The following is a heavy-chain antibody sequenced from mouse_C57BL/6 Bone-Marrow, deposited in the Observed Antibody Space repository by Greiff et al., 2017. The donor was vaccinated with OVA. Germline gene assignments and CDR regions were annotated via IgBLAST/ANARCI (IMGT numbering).Heavy chain of an antibody. CDR2: ISSGGDYI. J-gene: IGHJ3*01. D-gene: IGHD2-5*01. V-gene: IGHV5-9-1*02. CDR3: TAYYSNYGFAY. CDR1: GFTFSSYA. Sequence: EVHLVESGAGLVKPGGSLKLSCAASGFTFSSYAMSWVRQTPEKRLEWVAYISSGGDYIYYADTVKGRFTISRDNARNTLYLQMSSLKSEDTAMYYCTAYYSNYGFAYWGQGTLVTVSA.